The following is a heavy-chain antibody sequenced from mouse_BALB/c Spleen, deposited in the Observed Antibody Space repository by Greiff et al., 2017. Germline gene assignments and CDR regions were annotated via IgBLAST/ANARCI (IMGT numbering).Heavy chain of an antibody. CDR3: ARVLYDYGSGDFDY. J-gene: IGHJ2*01. V-gene: IGHV2-9*02. Sequence: VQLQQSGPGLVAPSQSLSITCTVSGFSLTSYGVHWVRQPPGKGLEWLGVIWAGGSTNYNSALMSRLSISKDNSKSQVFLKMNSLQTDDTAMYYCARVLYDYGSGDFDYWGQGTTLTVSS. D-gene: IGHD2-4*01. CDR1: GFSLTSYG. CDR2: IWAGGST.